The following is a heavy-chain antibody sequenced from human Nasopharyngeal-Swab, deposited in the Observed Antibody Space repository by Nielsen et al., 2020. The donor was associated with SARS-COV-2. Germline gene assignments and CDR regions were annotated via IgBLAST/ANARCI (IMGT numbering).Heavy chain of an antibody. D-gene: IGHD2-2*02. CDR3: AEGGYCSSTSCYIDY. V-gene: IGHV3-23*01. CDR1: GFTFSSYA. CDR2: ISGSGGST. J-gene: IGHJ4*02. Sequence: GESLKISCAASGFTFSSYAMSWVRQAPGKGLEWVSAISGSGGSTYYADSVKGRFTISRDNSKNTLYLQMNSLRAEDTAVYYCAEGGYCSSTSCYIDYWGQGTLVTVSS.